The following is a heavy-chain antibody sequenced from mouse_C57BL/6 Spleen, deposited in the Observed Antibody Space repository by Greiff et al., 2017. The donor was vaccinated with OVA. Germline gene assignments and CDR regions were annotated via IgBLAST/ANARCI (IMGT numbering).Heavy chain of an antibody. CDR2: INPNNGGT. CDR1: GYTFTDYY. J-gene: IGHJ4*01. V-gene: IGHV1-26*01. D-gene: IGHD2-1*01. CDR3: ASDLIYDGNYPY. Sequence: EVQLQQSGPELVKPGASVKISCKASGYTFTDYYMNWVKQSHGKSLEWIGDINPNNGGTSYNQKFKGKATLTVDKSSSTAYMELRSLTSEDSAVYYCASDLIYDGNYPYWGQGTSVTVSS.